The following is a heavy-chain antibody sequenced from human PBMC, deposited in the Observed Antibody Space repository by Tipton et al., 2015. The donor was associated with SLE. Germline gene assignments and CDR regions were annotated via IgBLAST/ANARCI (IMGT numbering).Heavy chain of an antibody. CDR2: IYYSGST. CDR3: ARAGDSSGDAFDI. CDR1: GGSISSHY. Sequence: TLSLTCTVSGGSISSHYWSWIRQPPGKGLEWIGYIYYSGSTNYNPSLKSRVTMSVDTSKNQFSLKLSSVTAADTAVYYCARAGDSSGDAFDIWGQGTMVTVSS. J-gene: IGHJ3*02. V-gene: IGHV4-59*11. D-gene: IGHD6-19*01.